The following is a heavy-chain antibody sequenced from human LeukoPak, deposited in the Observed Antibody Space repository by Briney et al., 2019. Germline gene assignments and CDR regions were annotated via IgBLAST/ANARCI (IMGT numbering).Heavy chain of an antibody. V-gene: IGHV3-48*03. D-gene: IGHD3-22*01. CDR3: ARDSSGYFHWFDP. CDR2: ISSSGSTI. Sequence: PGGSLILSCAASGFTFSSYEMNWVRQAPEKGLEGVSYISSSGSTIYYADSLKGRFTISRDNAKNSLYLQMNRLRAEDTAVYYCARDSSGYFHWFDPWGQGTLVTVSS. CDR1: GFTFSSYE. J-gene: IGHJ5*02.